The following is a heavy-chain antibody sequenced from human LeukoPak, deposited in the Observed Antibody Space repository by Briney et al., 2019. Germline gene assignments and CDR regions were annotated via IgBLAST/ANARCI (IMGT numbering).Heavy chain of an antibody. CDR3: AKRLGGYGEGGLDC. J-gene: IGHJ4*02. D-gene: IGHD4-17*01. CDR1: GFPFNSYA. Sequence: PGWSLRLSCAASGFPFNSYAMNWVRQAPGKGLEWVSTITDSGGNTWYADFVKGRFTISRDNSKKTVFLQMSSLRAEDTAVYYCAKRLGGYGEGGLDCWGQGTLVTVSS. V-gene: IGHV3-23*01. CDR2: ITDSGGNT.